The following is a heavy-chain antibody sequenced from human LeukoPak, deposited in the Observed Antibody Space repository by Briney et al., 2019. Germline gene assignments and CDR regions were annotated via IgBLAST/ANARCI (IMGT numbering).Heavy chain of an antibody. CDR2: ISAYNGNT. J-gene: IGHJ3*02. V-gene: IGHV1-18*01. D-gene: IGHD2-2*01. CDR3: ARVDVVVPAAMVDDVAFDI. CDR1: GYTFTSYG. Sequence: ASVKVSCKASGYTFTSYGISWVRQAPGQGLEWMGWISAYNGNTNYAQKLQGRVTMTTDTSTSTAYMELRSLRSDDTAVYYCARVDVVVPAAMVDDVAFDIWGQGTMVTVSS.